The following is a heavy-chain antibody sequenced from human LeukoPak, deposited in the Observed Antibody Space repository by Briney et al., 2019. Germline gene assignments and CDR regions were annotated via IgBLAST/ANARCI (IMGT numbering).Heavy chain of an antibody. Sequence: SETLSLTCTVSGGSISSDNCIWIRQPPGKGLEWIGYIYYSGSTNYNPSLKSRVTISVDTSKNQFSLKLTSVTAADTAVYYCASHAGGGIGTIDYWGQGTLVTVSS. V-gene: IGHV4-59*08. CDR1: GGSISSDN. J-gene: IGHJ4*02. CDR3: ASHAGGGIGTIDY. D-gene: IGHD3-16*01. CDR2: IYYSGST.